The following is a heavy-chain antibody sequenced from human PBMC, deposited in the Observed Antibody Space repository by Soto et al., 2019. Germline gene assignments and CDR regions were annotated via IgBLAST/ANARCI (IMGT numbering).Heavy chain of an antibody. CDR1: GYSFSTYW. CDR3: ARLPQFLWFGELTSRAYYFNY. J-gene: IGHJ4*02. V-gene: IGHV5-51*01. D-gene: IGHD3-10*01. CDR2: IYPGDSDT. Sequence: RGESLKISCTGSGYSFSTYWIAWVRQMPGKGLEWMGIIYPGDSDTRYSPSFQGQVTISADTSTKTAYLQWSSLKASDTAIYYCARLPQFLWFGELTSRAYYFNYCGPGPLVTVSS.